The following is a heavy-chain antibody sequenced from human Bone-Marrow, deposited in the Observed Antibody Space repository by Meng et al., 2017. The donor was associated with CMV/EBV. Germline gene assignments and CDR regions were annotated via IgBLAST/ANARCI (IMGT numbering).Heavy chain of an antibody. V-gene: IGHV4-39*07. CDR3: ARYHHLFYYVFWSKGGMDV. CDR1: GGSISSSSYY. J-gene: IGHJ6*02. Sequence: GSLRLSCTVSGGSISSSSYYWGWIRQPPGKGLEWIGSIYYSGSTYYNPSLKSRVPISVATSKNQFSRTLSSVTAADTAVYYCARYHHLFYYVFWSKGGMDVWGQGNTVTVSS. CDR2: IYYSGST. D-gene: IGHD3-3*01.